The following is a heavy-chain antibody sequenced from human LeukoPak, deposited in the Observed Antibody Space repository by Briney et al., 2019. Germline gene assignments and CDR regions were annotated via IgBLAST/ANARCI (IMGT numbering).Heavy chain of an antibody. D-gene: IGHD3-22*01. V-gene: IGHV4-34*01. J-gene: IGHJ4*02. Sequence: PSETLSLTCAVYGGSFSGYHWSWIRQPPGKGLEWIGEINHSGSSNGIPCLKSRVSSSVDSSKDQVTLKLSSATAADTAVYYCARGPPRYYYDSSGYRLGNKAFDYWGQGTLVTVSS. CDR2: INHSGSS. CDR1: GGSFSGYH. CDR3: ARGPPRYYYDSSGYRLGNKAFDY.